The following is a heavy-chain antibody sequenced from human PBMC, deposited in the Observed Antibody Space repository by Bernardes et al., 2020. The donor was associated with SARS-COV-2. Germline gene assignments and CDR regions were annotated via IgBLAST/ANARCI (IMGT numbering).Heavy chain of an antibody. CDR2: IKQDGSEK. CDR1: GFTFSSYW. CDR3: AKDVFWWQFDY. V-gene: IGHV3-7*03. D-gene: IGHD2-8*02. Sequence: GGSLRLSCAASGFTFSSYWMSWVRQAPGKGLEWVANIKQDGSEKYYVDSVKGRFTISRDNSKNMLYLQMNSLTTEDTAVYHCAKDVFWWQFDYWGQGALVTVSS. J-gene: IGHJ4*02.